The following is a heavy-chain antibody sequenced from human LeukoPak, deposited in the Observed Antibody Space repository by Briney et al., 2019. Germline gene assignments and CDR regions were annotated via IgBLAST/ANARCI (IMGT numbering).Heavy chain of an antibody. D-gene: IGHD3-10*01. CDR3: ARSASRGSGSYYGLYYYYYMDV. CDR1: GGSISSSSYC. CDR2: IYYSGST. Sequence: SETLSLTCTVSGGSISSSSYCWGWIRQPPGKGLEWIGSIYYSGSTYYNPSLKSRVTISVDTSKNQFSLKLSSVTAADTAVYYCARSASRGSGSYYGLYYYYYMDVWGKGTTVTISS. J-gene: IGHJ6*03. V-gene: IGHV4-39*01.